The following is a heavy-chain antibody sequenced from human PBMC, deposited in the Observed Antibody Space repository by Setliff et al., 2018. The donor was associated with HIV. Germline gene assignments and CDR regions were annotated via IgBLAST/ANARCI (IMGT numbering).Heavy chain of an antibody. CDR1: GYTFTSYG. CDR2: ISGYNGNT. CDR3: ARANVPYSNFWSFSYSLPYYFDY. D-gene: IGHD3-3*01. J-gene: IGHJ4*02. V-gene: IGHV1-18*01. Sequence: ASVKVSCKTSGYTFTSYGISWVRQASGQGLEWMGWISGYNGNTNYAQKFQGRLTMTTDTSTSTAYMELRGLRSDDTAVYYCARANVPYSNFWSFSYSLPYYFDYWGQGTLVTAPQ.